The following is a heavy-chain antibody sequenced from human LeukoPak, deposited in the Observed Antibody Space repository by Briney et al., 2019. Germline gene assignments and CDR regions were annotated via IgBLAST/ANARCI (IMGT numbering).Heavy chain of an antibody. CDR1: GGSFSGYY. CDR2: INHSGST. J-gene: IGHJ4*02. Sequence: SETLSLTCAVYGGSFSGYYWSWIRQPPGKGLEWIGEINHSGSTNYNPSLKSRVTISVDTSKNQFSLKLSSVTAADTAVYYCAMASDFWSGYYRYYFDYWGQGTLVTVSS. D-gene: IGHD3-3*01. V-gene: IGHV4-34*01. CDR3: AMASDFWSGYYRYYFDY.